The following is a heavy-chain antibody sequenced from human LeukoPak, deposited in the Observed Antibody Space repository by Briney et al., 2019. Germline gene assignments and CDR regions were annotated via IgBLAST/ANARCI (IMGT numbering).Heavy chain of an antibody. CDR1: GYSISSGYY. J-gene: IGHJ4*02. V-gene: IGHV4-38-2*01. CDR3: ARVRGYGSGWYRGTDFDY. D-gene: IGHD6-19*01. Sequence: SKTLSLTCAVTGYSISSGYYWGWIRQPPANGLESIGSTYHSGSTYYNPSLKSRVTISVDTSKNQFSLKLSSVTAADTAVYYCARVRGYGSGWYRGTDFDYWGQGTLVTVSS. CDR2: TYHSGST.